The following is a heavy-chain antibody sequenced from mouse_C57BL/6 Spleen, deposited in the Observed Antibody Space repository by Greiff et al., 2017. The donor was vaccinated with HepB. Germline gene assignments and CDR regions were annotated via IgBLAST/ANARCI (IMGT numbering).Heavy chain of an antibody. CDR1: GYTFTSYW. J-gene: IGHJ3*01. D-gene: IGHD4-1*01. V-gene: IGHV1-64*01. CDR3: AREANWDPAWFAY. CDR2: IHPNSGST. Sequence: VKLQQPGAELVKPGASVKLSCKASGYTFTSYWMHWVKQRPGQGLEWIGMIHPNSGSTNYNEKFKSKATLTVDKSSSTAYMQLSSLTSEDSAVYYCAREANWDPAWFAYWGQGTLVTVSA.